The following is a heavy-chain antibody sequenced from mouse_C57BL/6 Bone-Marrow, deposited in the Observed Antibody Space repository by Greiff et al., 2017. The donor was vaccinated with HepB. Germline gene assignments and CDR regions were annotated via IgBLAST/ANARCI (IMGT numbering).Heavy chain of an antibody. CDR3: AQNYYGSSYWYFDV. CDR1: GYTFTSYT. Sequence: VQLQQSGAELARPGASVKMSCKASGYTFTSYTMHWVKQRPGQGLEWIGYINPSSGYTKYNQKFKDKATLTADKSSSTAYMQLSSLTSEDSAVYYCAQNYYGSSYWYFDVWGTGTTVTVSS. V-gene: IGHV1-4*01. J-gene: IGHJ1*03. CDR2: INPSSGYT. D-gene: IGHD1-1*01.